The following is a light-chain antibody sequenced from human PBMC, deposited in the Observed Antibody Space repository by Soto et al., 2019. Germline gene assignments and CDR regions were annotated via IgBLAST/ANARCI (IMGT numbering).Light chain of an antibody. CDR1: HSISVY. J-gene: IGKJ1*01. CDR3: HQSFSTPWT. Sequence: DIQMTQSPSSLSASVGDRVTITCRASHSISVYVNWYLQKPGKAPRLLIYAASTLQSGVPSRFSGRGSGTDGALAISSLQPEDFATYYCHQSFSTPWTFGQGTKVEVK. CDR2: AAS. V-gene: IGKV1-39*01.